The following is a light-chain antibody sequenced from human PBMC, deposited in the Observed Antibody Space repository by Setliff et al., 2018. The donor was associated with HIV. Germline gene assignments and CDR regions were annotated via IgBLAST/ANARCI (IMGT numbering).Light chain of an antibody. CDR1: SSDVGGYDY. V-gene: IGLV2-14*01. Sequence: QSVLTQPASLSGSPGQSITISCTGSSSDVGGYDYVSWYQQHPGKAPKLLIYEVTNRPAGVSNRFSGSKSGNTASLTISGLQAEDEADYYCTSYTFTSGLDFGGGTKVTGL. J-gene: IGLJ2*01. CDR2: EVT. CDR3: TSYTFTSGLD.